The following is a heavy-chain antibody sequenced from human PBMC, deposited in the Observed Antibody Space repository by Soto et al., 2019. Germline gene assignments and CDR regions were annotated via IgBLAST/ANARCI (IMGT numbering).Heavy chain of an antibody. D-gene: IGHD3-10*01. CDR2: ISGNNGNT. CDR1: GYKFNNYG. Sequence: ASVKVSCKASGYKFNNYGITWVRQAPGQGLEWMGWISGNNGNTKYPQKFQGRVTMTTDTSTSAAYMELRSLSSDDTAVYYCASDMCSFGSGCYSVYYWG. J-gene: IGHJ4*01. V-gene: IGHV1-18*01. CDR3: ASDMCSFGSGCYSVYY.